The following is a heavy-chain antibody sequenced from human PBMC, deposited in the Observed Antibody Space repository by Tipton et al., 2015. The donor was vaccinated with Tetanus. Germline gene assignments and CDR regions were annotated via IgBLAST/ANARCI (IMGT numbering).Heavy chain of an antibody. CDR1: GFIFADYS. CDR2: ISWNSNSI. V-gene: IGHV3-9*01. D-gene: IGHD2-21*02. CDR3: AKGPGHSYWYFDL. J-gene: IGHJ2*01. Sequence: RSLRLSCEVSGFIFADYSMHWVRQAPGKGPEWVSTISWNSNSIGYADSVKGRFTISRDNAKNSLYLQMSSLRPDDTALYYCAKGPGHSYWYFDLWGRGTLVTVSS.